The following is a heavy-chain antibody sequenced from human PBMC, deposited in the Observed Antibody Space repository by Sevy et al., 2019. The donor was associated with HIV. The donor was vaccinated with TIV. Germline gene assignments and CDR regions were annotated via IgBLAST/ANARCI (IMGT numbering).Heavy chain of an antibody. V-gene: IGHV3-13*01. J-gene: IGHJ4*02. CDR3: ARAFRHDYYDSSGYDY. CDR1: GFTFSSYD. Sequence: GGSLRLSCAASGFTFSSYDMHWVRQATGKGLEWVSAIGTAGDTYYPGSVKGRFTISRENAKNPLYLQMNSLRAGDTAVYYCARAFRHDYYDSSGYDYWGQGTLVTVSS. CDR2: IGTAGDT. D-gene: IGHD3-22*01.